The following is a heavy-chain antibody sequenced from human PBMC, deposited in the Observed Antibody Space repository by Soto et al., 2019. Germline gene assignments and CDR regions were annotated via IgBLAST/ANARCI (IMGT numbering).Heavy chain of an antibody. V-gene: IGHV4-31*03. CDR1: GCSISSGGYY. CDR2: IYYSGTT. J-gene: IGHJ6*02. Sequence: SETLSLTCTVSGCSISSGGYYWSWIRQHPGKGLEWIGYIYYSGTTHYNPSLKSRLTISVDTSKNQFSLKLSSVTAADTAVYYCARGGYYFYYAMAVWGQGTTVTVSS. CDR3: ARGGYYFYYAMAV.